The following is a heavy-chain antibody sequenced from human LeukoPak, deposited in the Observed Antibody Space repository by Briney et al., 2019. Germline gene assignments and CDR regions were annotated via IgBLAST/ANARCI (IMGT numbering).Heavy chain of an antibody. V-gene: IGHV3-23*01. J-gene: IGHJ4*02. D-gene: IGHD3-9*01. CDR1: GFTFSSYA. CDR3: AKGRYYDILTGYSY. Sequence: PGGSLRLSCAASGFTFSSYAMNWVRQAPGKGLEWVSGFSGSRGSTYYADSVKGRFIISRDNSKSTLYLQLNSLRAEDTAVYYCAKGRYYDILTGYSYWGQGTLVTVSS. CDR2: FSGSRGST.